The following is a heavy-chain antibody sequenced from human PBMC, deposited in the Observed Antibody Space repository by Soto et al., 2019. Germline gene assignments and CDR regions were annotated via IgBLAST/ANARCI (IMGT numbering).Heavy chain of an antibody. CDR3: ARGFSTYYYDSSGYYYLPSDY. CDR1: GYTFTSYY. CDR2: INPSGGST. V-gene: IGHV1-46*01. D-gene: IGHD3-22*01. J-gene: IGHJ4*02. Sequence: QVQLVQSGAEVKKPGASVKVSCKASGYTFTSYYMHWVRQAPGQGLEWMGIINPSGGSTSYAQKFQGRVTMTRDTSTSTGYMELSSLRSEDTAVYYCARGFSTYYYDSSGYYYLPSDYWGQGTLVTVSS.